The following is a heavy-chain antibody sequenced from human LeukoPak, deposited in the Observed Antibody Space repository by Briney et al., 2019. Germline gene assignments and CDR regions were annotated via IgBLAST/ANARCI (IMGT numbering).Heavy chain of an antibody. Sequence: GGSLRLSCAASGFTFSSYAMSWVRQAPGKGLEWVSAVTGSGSATDYADSVKGRFTISRDNSMNTLYLQMHSLRAEDTAVYYCAKRFGESYGHFDYWGQGTPVTVSS. CDR1: GFTFSSYA. V-gene: IGHV3-23*01. D-gene: IGHD1-26*01. J-gene: IGHJ4*02. CDR3: AKRFGESYGHFDY. CDR2: VTGSGSAT.